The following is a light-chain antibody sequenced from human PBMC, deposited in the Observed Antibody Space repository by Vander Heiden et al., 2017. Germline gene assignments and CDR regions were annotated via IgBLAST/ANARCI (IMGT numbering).Light chain of an antibody. CDR1: QSISSW. CDR2: KAS. J-gene: IGKJ4*01. Sequence: IQMTQSPSTLSASVGDRVTITCRASQSISSWLAWYQQKPGKAPKLLIYKASSLESGVPSRFSGSGYGTEFTLTISSLQPDDFATYYCQQDNSYSPLTFGGGTKVEIK. V-gene: IGKV1-5*03. CDR3: QQDNSYSPLT.